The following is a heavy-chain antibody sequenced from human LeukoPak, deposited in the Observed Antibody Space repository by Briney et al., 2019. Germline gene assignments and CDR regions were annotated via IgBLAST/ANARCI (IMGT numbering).Heavy chain of an antibody. CDR3: AKDLDGSGWPLDY. Sequence: GGSLRLSCAASGFTFSSYGIHWVRQAPGKGLEWVAVIWYDGSNKYYADSVRGRFTISRDNSKNTLYLQMDRLRAEDTAVYYCAKDLDGSGWPLDYWGQGTLVTVSS. CDR1: GFTFSSYG. D-gene: IGHD6-19*01. CDR2: IWYDGSNK. J-gene: IGHJ4*02. V-gene: IGHV3-33*06.